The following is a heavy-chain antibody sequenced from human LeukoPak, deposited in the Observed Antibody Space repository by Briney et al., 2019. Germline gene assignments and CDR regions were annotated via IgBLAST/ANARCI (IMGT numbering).Heavy chain of an antibody. V-gene: IGHV1-69*04. Sequence: SVKVSCKASGGTFSSYAISWVRQAPGQGLEWMGRIIPILGIANYAQKFQGRVTITADKSTSTAYMELSSLRSEDTAVYYCARDRPVDTAMVPPFDYWGQGTLVTVSS. CDR1: GGTFSSYA. CDR3: ARDRPVDTAMVPPFDY. J-gene: IGHJ4*02. CDR2: IIPILGIA. D-gene: IGHD5-18*01.